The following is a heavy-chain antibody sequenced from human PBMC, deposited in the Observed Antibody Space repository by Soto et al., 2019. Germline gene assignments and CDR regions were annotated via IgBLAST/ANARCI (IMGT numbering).Heavy chain of an antibody. D-gene: IGHD3-16*01. J-gene: IGHJ3*02. CDR2: ISGSGGST. CDR3: AKSIWGSPGAIDI. V-gene: IGHV3-23*01. CDR1: GFTFSSYA. Sequence: GGSLRLSCAASGFTFSSYAMSWVRQAPGKGLEWVSAISGSGGSTYYADSVKGRFTISRDNSKNTLHLQMNRLRAEDTAVYYGAKSIWGSPGAIDIWGQGTRVTVSS.